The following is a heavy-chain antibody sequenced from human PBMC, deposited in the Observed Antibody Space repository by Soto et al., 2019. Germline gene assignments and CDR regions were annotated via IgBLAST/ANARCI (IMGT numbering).Heavy chain of an antibody. V-gene: IGHV1-3*01. CDR1: GYTFTSYA. CDR2: INAGNGNT. Sequence: QVQLVQSGAEVKKPGASVKVSCKASGYTFTSYAMHWVRQAPGQRLEWMGWINAGNGNTKYSQKFQGRVTITRDTSASTAYMELSSLRSEDTAVYSSAKSATVPAAIAYWGQGTLVTVSS. D-gene: IGHD2-2*02. CDR3: AKSATVPAAIAY. J-gene: IGHJ4*02.